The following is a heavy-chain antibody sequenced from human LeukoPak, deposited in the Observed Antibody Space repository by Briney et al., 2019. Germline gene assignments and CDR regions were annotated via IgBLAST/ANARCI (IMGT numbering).Heavy chain of an antibody. D-gene: IGHD3-22*01. Sequence: ASVKVSCKSSGYTFTSFGVSWVRQAPGQGLEWMGWISAFNGKTNYAQKFQGRVTMTTDTSTGTAYMDLRSLRSVDTAVYYCARDGPLAYDSSGLDYWGQGTLVTVSS. CDR1: GYTFTSFG. V-gene: IGHV1-18*01. CDR2: ISAFNGKT. CDR3: ARDGPLAYDSSGLDY. J-gene: IGHJ4*02.